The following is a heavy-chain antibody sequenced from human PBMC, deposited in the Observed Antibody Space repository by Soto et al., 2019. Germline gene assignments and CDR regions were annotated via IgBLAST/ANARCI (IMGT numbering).Heavy chain of an antibody. CDR3: ARASNYDSSGLFDY. Sequence: SETLSLTCPVSGGSISSYYLSWIRQPPGKGLEWIGYIYYSGSTNYNPSLKSRVTISVDTSKNQFSLKLSSVTAADTAVYYCARASNYDSSGLFDYWGQGTLVTVSS. V-gene: IGHV4-59*01. J-gene: IGHJ4*02. CDR2: IYYSGST. CDR1: GGSISSYY. D-gene: IGHD3-22*01.